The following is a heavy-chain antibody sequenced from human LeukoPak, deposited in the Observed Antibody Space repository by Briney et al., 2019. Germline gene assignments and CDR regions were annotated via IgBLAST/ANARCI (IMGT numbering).Heavy chain of an antibody. CDR3: ARLPKSGSYYNTFDP. V-gene: IGHV3-7*01. D-gene: IGHD3-10*01. CDR2: IKQDGSEK. CDR1: GFTSNTYW. Sequence: PGGSLRLSCAASGFTSNTYWMSWVRQAPGKGLEWVANIKQDGSEKYYVDSVEGRFTISRENARNSLYLQMNSLRAEDTAVYYCARLPKSGSYYNTFDPWGQGTLVTVSS. J-gene: IGHJ5*02.